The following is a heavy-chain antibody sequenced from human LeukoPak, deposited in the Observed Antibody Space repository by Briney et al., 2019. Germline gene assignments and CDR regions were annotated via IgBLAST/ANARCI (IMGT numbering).Heavy chain of an antibody. Sequence: SVKVSCKASGGTFSSYAISWVRQAPGQGLEWMGRIIPILGIANYAQKFQGRVTITADTSTSTAYMELRSLRSDDTAVYYCASGGSGAFDIWGQGTMVTVSS. CDR3: ASGGSGAFDI. CDR2: IIPILGIA. CDR1: GGTFSSYA. D-gene: IGHD2-15*01. J-gene: IGHJ3*02. V-gene: IGHV1-69*04.